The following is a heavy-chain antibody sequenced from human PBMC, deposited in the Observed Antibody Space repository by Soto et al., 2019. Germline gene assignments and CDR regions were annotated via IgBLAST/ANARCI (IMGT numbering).Heavy chain of an antibody. CDR3: ARDRDYDFWSGYPYY. D-gene: IGHD3-3*01. CDR1: GCTFDDYG. V-gene: IGHV3-20*04. J-gene: IGHJ4*02. Sequence: EVQLVESGGGVVRPGGSLRLSCAASGCTFDDYGMSWVRQAPGKGLEWGSGINWNGGSTGYADSVKGRFTISRDNAKNCLYLQMNSLRAADTALYYCARDRDYDFWSGYPYYWGQGTLVTVSS. CDR2: INWNGGST.